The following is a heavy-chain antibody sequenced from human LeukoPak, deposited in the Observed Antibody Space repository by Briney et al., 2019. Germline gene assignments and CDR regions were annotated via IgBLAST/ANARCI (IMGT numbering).Heavy chain of an antibody. D-gene: IGHD2-15*01. V-gene: IGHV4-4*07. CDR2: IYTSGST. CDR3: ARTLVVAAQYNWFDP. CDR1: GGSISSYY. Sequence: SETLSLTCTVSGGSISSYYWSWIRPPAGKGLEWIGRIYTSGSTNYNPSLKSRVTMSVDTTKNQFSLKLSSVTAADTAVYYCARTLVVAAQYNWFDPWGQGTLVTVSS. J-gene: IGHJ5*02.